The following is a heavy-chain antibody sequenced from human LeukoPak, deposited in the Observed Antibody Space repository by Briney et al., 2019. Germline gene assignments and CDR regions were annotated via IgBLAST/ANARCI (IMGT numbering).Heavy chain of an antibody. CDR1: GFTFSSYW. D-gene: IGHD6-13*01. CDR3: ARPTKEGSSWNWWFDP. CDR2: INNDGSST. J-gene: IGHJ5*02. V-gene: IGHV3-74*01. Sequence: GGSLRLSCAASGFTFSSYWMHWVRQAPGKGLVWVSRINNDGSSTSYADSVKGRFTISRDNAKNTLYLQMNSLRAEDTAVYYCARPTKEGSSWNWWFDPWGQGTLVTVSS.